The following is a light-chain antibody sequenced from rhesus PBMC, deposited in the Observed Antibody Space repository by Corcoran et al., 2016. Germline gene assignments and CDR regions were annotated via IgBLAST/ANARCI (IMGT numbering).Light chain of an antibody. V-gene: IGKV2S9*01. CDR3: MQGTNWPPLT. Sequence: DVVMTQSPLSLPVTLGQPASISCRSSQSLVHSDGKTYLNWLQQKPGHPPRRLIYQVSNRDSGGPDSLRGSGAGKEVTRKIRRGEDGEGGVYSCMQGTNWPPLTFGGGTKVELQ. CDR1: QSLVHSDGKTY. CDR2: QVS. J-gene: IGKJ4*01.